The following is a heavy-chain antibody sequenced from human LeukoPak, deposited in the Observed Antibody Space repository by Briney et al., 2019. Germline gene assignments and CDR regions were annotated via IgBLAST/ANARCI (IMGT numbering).Heavy chain of an antibody. Sequence: GGSLRLSCAASGFTFSSYSMNWVRQAPGKGLEWVSYISSSSTIYYADSVKGRFTISRDNAKNSLYLQMNSLRAEDTAVYYCARDGYYDFWSGYPNWFDPWGQGTLVTVSS. CDR3: ARDGYYDFWSGYPNWFDP. V-gene: IGHV3-48*01. CDR1: GFTFSSYS. D-gene: IGHD3-3*01. CDR2: ISSSSTI. J-gene: IGHJ5*02.